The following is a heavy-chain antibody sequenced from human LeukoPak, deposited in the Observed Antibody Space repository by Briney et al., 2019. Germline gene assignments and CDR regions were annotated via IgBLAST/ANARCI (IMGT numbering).Heavy chain of an antibody. CDR2: IYYSGST. Sequence: SQTLSLTCTVSGGSISSGEYFWNWIRQPPGKGLEWIGYIYYSGSTYYNPSLKSRVIISVDTSKNQFSLKLSSVTAADTAVYYCARASYRTRGGGWFDPWGQGTLVTVSS. J-gene: IGHJ5*02. D-gene: IGHD2-15*01. V-gene: IGHV4-30-4*08. CDR1: GGSISSGEYF. CDR3: ARASYRTRGGGWFDP.